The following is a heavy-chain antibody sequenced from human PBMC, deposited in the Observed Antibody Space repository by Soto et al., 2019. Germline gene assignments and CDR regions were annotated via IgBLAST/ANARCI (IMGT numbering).Heavy chain of an antibody. CDR2: ILPLFGTA. CDR1: VGPFSSYA. D-gene: IGHD6-13*01. J-gene: IGHJ5*02. Sequence: QVQLVQSGAEVKKPGSSVKVSCKASVGPFSSYALSWVRQAPGQGLEWVGGILPLFGTANYAQKFQGRVTITADESTSTAYMELSSLRSEDTAVYYCARLGTPYYSSSWGNWFDPWGQGTLVTVSS. CDR3: ARLGTPYYSSSWGNWFDP. V-gene: IGHV1-69*01.